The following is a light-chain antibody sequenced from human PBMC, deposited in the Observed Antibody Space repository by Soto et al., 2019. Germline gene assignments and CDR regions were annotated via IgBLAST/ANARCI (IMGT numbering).Light chain of an antibody. V-gene: IGLV2-23*01. CDR1: SSDVGTYNL. Sequence: QSALTQPASVSGSPGQSITISCTGTSSDVGTYNLVSWYQHHPGKAPNLMIDEGSKRPSGVSNLFSGSKSGNTASRTIAGLQAEDEDDYYCCSDAGSSSYVFGAGTKLTVL. J-gene: IGLJ1*01. CDR3: CSDAGSSSYV. CDR2: EGS.